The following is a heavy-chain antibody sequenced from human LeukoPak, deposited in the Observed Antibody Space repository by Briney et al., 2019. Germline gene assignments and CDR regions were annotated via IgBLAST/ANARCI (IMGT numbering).Heavy chain of an antibody. Sequence: SETLSLTCTVSGGSISSYYWSWIRQPPGKGLEWIGYIYYSGSTNYNPSLKSRVTISVDTSKNQFSLKLSSVTAADTAVYDCARALTYYDFWSGSHAAFDISGQGKMVTVSS. D-gene: IGHD3-3*01. CDR2: IYYSGST. J-gene: IGHJ3*02. CDR1: GGSISSYY. V-gene: IGHV4-59*08. CDR3: ARALTYYDFWSGSHAAFDI.